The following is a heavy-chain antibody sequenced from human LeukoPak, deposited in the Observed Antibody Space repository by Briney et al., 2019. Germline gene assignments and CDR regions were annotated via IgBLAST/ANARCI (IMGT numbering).Heavy chain of an antibody. CDR1: GYTFTSSG. CDR2: ISAYNGNT. Sequence: ASVKVSCKASGYTFTSSGISWVRQAPGQGLEWMGWISAYNGNTNYAQKLQGRVTMTTDTSTSTAYMELRSLRSDDTAVYYCARDDRYFDRLRFLNWFDPWGQGTLVTVSS. J-gene: IGHJ5*02. D-gene: IGHD3-9*01. CDR3: ARDDRYFDRLRFLNWFDP. V-gene: IGHV1-18*01.